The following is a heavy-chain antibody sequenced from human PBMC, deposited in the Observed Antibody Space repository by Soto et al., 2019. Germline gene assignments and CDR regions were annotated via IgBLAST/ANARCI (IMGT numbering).Heavy chain of an antibody. J-gene: IGHJ5*02. Sequence: DVQLLQSGGGLLQPGGSLTLSCAASGFTFSSYALSWVRQAPGQGLEWVSTISGNGGSSYYADSVKGRFTISRDKSKNTLYLKRISLRVDDTAVYFCAVGVGDYRQFAPWGRGTLVTVSS. CDR1: GFTFSSYA. V-gene: IGHV3-23*01. D-gene: IGHD4-17*01. CDR2: ISGNGGSS. CDR3: AVGVGDYRQFAP.